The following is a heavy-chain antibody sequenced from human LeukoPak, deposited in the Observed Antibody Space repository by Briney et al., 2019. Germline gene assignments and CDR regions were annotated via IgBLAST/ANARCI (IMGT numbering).Heavy chain of an antibody. CDR3: ARDTAGFDY. J-gene: IGHJ4*02. V-gene: IGHV3-7*01. Sequence: GGSLRLSCAASGFTFSSFWMSWVRQAPGKGLEWVANIKQDGSEKYYVDSLKGRFTISRGNAKNSLYLQMNSLRAEDTAVYYCARDTAGFDYWGQGTLVTVSS. D-gene: IGHD5-18*01. CDR1: GFTFSSFW. CDR2: IKQDGSEK.